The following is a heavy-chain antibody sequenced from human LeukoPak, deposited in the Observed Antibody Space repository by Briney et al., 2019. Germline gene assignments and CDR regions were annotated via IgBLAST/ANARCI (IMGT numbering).Heavy chain of an antibody. Sequence: GASVKVSCKASGYTFTSYGISWVRQAPGQGLEWMGWFSAYNGNTNYAQKLQGRVTMTTDTSTSTAYMELRSLRSDDTAVYYCARPKYSGYEVGYFDYWGQGTLVTVSS. D-gene: IGHD5-12*01. CDR2: FSAYNGNT. CDR1: GYTFTSYG. J-gene: IGHJ4*02. V-gene: IGHV1-18*01. CDR3: ARPKYSGYEVGYFDY.